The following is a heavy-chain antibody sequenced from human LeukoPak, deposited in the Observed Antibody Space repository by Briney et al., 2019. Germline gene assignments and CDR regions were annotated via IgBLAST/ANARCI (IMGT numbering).Heavy chain of an antibody. V-gene: IGHV5-51*01. Sequence: GESLKISCKTSGYSFTNYWIDWVRQMPGKGLEWIGIIYPGDSDTRYSPSFQGRVTISADKSISTAYLQWSSLKASDTAMYYCARHRDSGYLVGNFDYWGQGTLVTVSS. CDR2: IYPGDSDT. CDR3: ARHRDSGYLVGNFDY. J-gene: IGHJ4*02. D-gene: IGHD5-12*01. CDR1: GYSFTNYW.